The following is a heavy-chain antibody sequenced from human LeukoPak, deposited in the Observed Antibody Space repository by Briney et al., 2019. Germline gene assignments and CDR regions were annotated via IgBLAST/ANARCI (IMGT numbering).Heavy chain of an antibody. D-gene: IGHD3-9*01. CDR2: ITGSGGNT. V-gene: IGHV3-23*01. CDR1: GFTFSNYA. J-gene: IGHJ4*02. Sequence: SGGSLRLSCAASGFTFSNYAMSWVRQAPGKGLEWVSAITGSGGNTYYADSVKGRFTISRDNSKNTVFLQMNSLRAEDTAVYYCAKWGDYDVLTGYCVSDYWGQGTLVTVSS. CDR3: AKWGDYDVLTGYCVSDY.